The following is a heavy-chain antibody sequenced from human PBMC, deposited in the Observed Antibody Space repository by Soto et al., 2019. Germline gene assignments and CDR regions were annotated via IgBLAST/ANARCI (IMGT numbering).Heavy chain of an antibody. V-gene: IGHV3-11*01. CDR2: ISKDSGRAT. CDR1: GFIFRDWF. D-gene: IGHD3-10*01. Sequence: PGGSLRLSCVASGFIFRDWFMSWIRQAPGKGLEWISYISKDSGRATRYADSVKGRFTISTHSSQNTLFLQMNSLRTEDTATYYCVRGRYGSEIHWGQGTKVTVSS. CDR3: VRGRYGSEIH. J-gene: IGHJ4*02.